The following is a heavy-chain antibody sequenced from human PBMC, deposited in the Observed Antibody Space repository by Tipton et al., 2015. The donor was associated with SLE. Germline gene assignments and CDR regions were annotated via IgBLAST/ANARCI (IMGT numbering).Heavy chain of an antibody. CDR3: AKDRVVGATSFDY. J-gene: IGHJ4*02. V-gene: IGHV3-30*02. CDR1: GFTFSSFG. Sequence: SLRLSCAASGFTFSSFGMHWVRQAPGKGLEWVAFIRSDGSNKYYADSVKGRFTISRDNSKNTLYLQMSSLRAEDTAVYYCAKDRVVGATSFDYWGQGTLVTVSS. D-gene: IGHD1-26*01. CDR2: IRSDGSNK.